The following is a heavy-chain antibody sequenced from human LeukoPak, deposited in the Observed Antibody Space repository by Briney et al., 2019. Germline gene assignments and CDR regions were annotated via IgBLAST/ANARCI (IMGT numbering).Heavy chain of an antibody. CDR2: ISPYNGNT. V-gene: IGHV1-18*01. J-gene: IGHJ4*02. CDR3: ARDMEQWLVGPFDY. CDR1: GYTFTNYG. D-gene: IGHD6-19*01. Sequence: EASVKVSCRASGYTFTNYGISWVRQAPGQGLEWMGWISPYNGNTNYAQKLQGRVTMTTDTSTSTAYMELRSLTSDDTAVYYCARDMEQWLVGPFDYWGQGTLVTVSS.